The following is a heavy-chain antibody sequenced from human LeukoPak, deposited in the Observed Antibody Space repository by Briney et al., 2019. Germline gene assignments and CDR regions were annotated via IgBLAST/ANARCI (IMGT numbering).Heavy chain of an antibody. J-gene: IGHJ4*02. CDR3: ARDYDSSGYYQANFDY. D-gene: IGHD3-22*01. CDR1: GFTFDDYA. CDR2: ISGSGGST. V-gene: IGHV3-23*01. Sequence: PGRSLRLSCAASGFTFDDYAMHWVRQAPGKGLEWVSAISGSGGSTYYADSVKGRFTISRDNSKNTLYLQMNSLRAEDTAVYYCARDYDSSGYYQANFDYWGQGTLVTVSS.